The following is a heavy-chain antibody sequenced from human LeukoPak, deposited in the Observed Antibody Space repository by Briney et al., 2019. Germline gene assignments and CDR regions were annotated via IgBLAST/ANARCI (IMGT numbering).Heavy chain of an antibody. CDR3: AKAQRTIRQYFYDGMDV. V-gene: IGHV3-23*01. D-gene: IGHD3-9*01. J-gene: IGHJ6*02. CDR2: VSGSGSST. CDR1: GFTFSSYS. Sequence: GGSLRLSCAASGFTFSSYSMSWVRQAPGKGLEWVSVVSGSGSSTYYADSVKGRFTISRDNSKNTLYLQMNSLRAEDTAVYFCAKAQRTIRQYFYDGMDVWGQGATVTASS.